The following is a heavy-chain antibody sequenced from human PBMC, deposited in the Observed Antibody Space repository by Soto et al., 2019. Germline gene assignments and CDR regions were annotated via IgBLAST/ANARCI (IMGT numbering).Heavy chain of an antibody. CDR2: ISSSSSSYI. CDR3: ARDFPPGPCSSTSCYSYFDY. V-gene: IGHV3-21*01. J-gene: IGHJ4*02. Sequence: PGGSLRLSCAASGFTFSSYSMNWVRQAPGKGLEWVSSISSSSSSYIYYTDSVRGRFTISRDNAKNSLYLQMNSLRAEDTAVYYCARDFPPGPCSSTSCYSYFDYWGQGTLVTVSS. CDR1: GFTFSSYS. D-gene: IGHD2-2*01.